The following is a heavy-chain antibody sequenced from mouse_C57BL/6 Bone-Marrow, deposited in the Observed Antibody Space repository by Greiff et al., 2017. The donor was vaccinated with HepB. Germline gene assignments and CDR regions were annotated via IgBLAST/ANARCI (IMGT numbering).Heavy chain of an antibody. CDR3: ARRDLGDYGSRGDFDV. D-gene: IGHD1-1*01. CDR1: GYSFTGYF. CDR2: INPYNGDT. Sequence: VQLQQSGPELVKPGDSVKISCKASGYSFTGYFMNWVMQSHGKSLEWIGRINPYNGDTFYNQKFKGKATLTVDKSSSTAHMELRSLTSEDSAVYYCARRDLGDYGSRGDFDVWGTGTTVTVSS. V-gene: IGHV1-20*01. J-gene: IGHJ1*03.